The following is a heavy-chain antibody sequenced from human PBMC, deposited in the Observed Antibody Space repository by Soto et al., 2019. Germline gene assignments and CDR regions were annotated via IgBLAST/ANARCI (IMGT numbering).Heavy chain of an antibody. CDR3: ARDQGKRVLRFLEWSSQYCYGMDV. V-gene: IGHV1-46*01. CDR2: INPSGGST. D-gene: IGHD3-3*01. CDR1: GYTFTSYY. Sequence: GASVKVSCKASGYTFTSYYMHWVRQAPGQGLEWMGIINPSGGSTSYAQKFQGRVTMTRDTSTSTVYMELSSLRSEDTAVYYCARDQGKRVLRFLEWSSQYCYGMDVWGQGTTVTVSS. J-gene: IGHJ6*02.